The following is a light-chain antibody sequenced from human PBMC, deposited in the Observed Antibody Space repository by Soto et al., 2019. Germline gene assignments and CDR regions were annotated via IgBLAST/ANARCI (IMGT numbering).Light chain of an antibody. V-gene: IGKV3-20*01. CDR2: AAS. Sequence: EIVLTQSPGTLSLSPGERATLSCRASQSVANNYLAWYQQKPGQAPRLLIYAASTRATAIPDRFSGSGSGIDFTLTISRLEPEDFAVYYCQQYGTSPYTFGQGTKLEIK. J-gene: IGKJ2*01. CDR1: QSVANNY. CDR3: QQYGTSPYT.